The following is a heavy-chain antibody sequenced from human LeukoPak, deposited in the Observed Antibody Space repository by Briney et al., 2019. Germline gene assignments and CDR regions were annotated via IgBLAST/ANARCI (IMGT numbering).Heavy chain of an antibody. Sequence: GGSLRLSCAASGFIFSSYSMNWVRQAPGKGLEWVSYIGIRSSDTYYADSVQGRFTISRDNARNSLYLQMNTLRAEDTAIYYCARDHVWAFDIWGQGIMVTVSS. D-gene: IGHD3-16*01. CDR2: IGIRSSDT. CDR1: GFIFSSYS. CDR3: ARDHVWAFDI. J-gene: IGHJ3*02. V-gene: IGHV3-21*05.